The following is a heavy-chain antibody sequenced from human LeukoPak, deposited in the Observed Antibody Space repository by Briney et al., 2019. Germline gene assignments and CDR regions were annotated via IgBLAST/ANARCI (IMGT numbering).Heavy chain of an antibody. CDR3: ARGSNWGDY. J-gene: IGHJ4*02. D-gene: IGHD7-27*01. CDR2: FSNSGTN. Sequence: SETLSLTCTDSGGSLSDYYRSWLRQPPGKGLEWIGYFSNSGTNNYHPSLKGRVTMSVDTSKNQFSLKLSSVTAADTAVYYCARGSNWGDYWGQGTLVTVSS. V-gene: IGHV4-59*12. CDR1: GGSLSDYY.